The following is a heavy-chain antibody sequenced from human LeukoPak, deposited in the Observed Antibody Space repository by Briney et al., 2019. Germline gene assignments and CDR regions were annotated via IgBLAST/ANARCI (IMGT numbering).Heavy chain of an antibody. J-gene: IGHJ4*02. V-gene: IGHV1-18*01. CDR2: ISNYDGRT. CDR1: GYIFSNYG. CDR3: ARDFLEAERRTEVYFDY. Sequence: ASVKVSCKASGYIFSNYGISWVRQAPGQGLEWMGWISNYDGRTNFAQNFQGRVTLTTDTSTSTAYMELRTLRSDDTAVYYCARDFLEAERRTEVYFDYWGQGTLVIVSS. D-gene: IGHD2-2*01.